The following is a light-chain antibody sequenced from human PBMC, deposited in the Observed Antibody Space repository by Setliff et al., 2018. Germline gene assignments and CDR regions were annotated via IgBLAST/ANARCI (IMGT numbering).Light chain of an antibody. CDR3: SSYAGSNNYV. CDR2: EVS. CDR1: SSDVGGYNY. V-gene: IGLV2-8*01. Sequence: QSVLTQPPSASGSPGQSVTISCTGTSSDVGGYNYVSWYQQHPGKAPKLMICEVSKRPSGVPDRFSGSKSGNTASLTVSGLQAEDEADYYCSSYAGSNNYVFGTGDQGHRP. J-gene: IGLJ1*01.